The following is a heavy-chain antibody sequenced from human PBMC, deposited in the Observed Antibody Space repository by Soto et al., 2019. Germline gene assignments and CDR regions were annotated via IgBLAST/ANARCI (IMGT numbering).Heavy chain of an antibody. CDR1: GYTFTGSY. V-gene: IGHV1-2*04. D-gene: IGHD4-17*01. CDR3: ARDMSYGGNFYYYYYGMDV. Sequence: QVQLVQSGAEVKKPGASVKVSCKASGYTFTGSYMHWVRQAPGQGLEWMGWINPHSGGTNYAQKFQGWVTMTRDTSISTAYMELSRLRSDDTAVYYCARDMSYGGNFYYYYYGMDVWGQGTTVTVSS. J-gene: IGHJ6*02. CDR2: INPHSGGT.